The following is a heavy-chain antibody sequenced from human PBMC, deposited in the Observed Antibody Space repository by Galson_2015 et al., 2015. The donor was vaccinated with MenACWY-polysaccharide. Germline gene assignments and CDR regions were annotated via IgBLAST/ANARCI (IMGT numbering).Heavy chain of an antibody. CDR3: VRDGGGGNGWYWFDL. CDR2: ISSDGDDK. J-gene: IGHJ5*02. CDR1: GFNFNIHT. V-gene: IGHV3-30-3*01. D-gene: IGHD6-19*01. Sequence: SLRLCCAAAGFNFNIHTMHWVRQAPGKGLEWVALISSDGDDKYYADSVKGRFTISRDNHKNMVFLEMNSLRAEDTAVYYCVRDGGGGNGWYWFDLWGQGTRVTVSS.